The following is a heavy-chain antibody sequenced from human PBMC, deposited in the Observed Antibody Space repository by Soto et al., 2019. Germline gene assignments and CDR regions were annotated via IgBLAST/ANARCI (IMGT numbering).Heavy chain of an antibody. CDR3: AKEYGSTWIDH. Sequence: QVQLVESGGGVFQPGRSLRLSCAASGFTFSTYGMHWVRQAPGKGLEWVAAMSYDGTKQYYVDSVKGRFTTSRDNSRNTLFLQVNSLRDEDTAVYYCAKEYGSTWIDHWGQGTLGTVSS. J-gene: IGHJ4*02. V-gene: IGHV3-30*18. CDR2: MSYDGTKQ. D-gene: IGHD6-13*01. CDR1: GFTFSTYG.